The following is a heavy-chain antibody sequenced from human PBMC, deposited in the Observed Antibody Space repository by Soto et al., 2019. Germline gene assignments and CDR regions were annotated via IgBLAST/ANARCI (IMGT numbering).Heavy chain of an antibody. D-gene: IGHD3-3*01. CDR1: GYTFTSSG. Sequence: QVQLVQSGAEVKKPGASVKVSCKASGYTFTSSGISWVRQAPGQGLEWMGWISTDNGNTNYAHHLQGRVSMTTGTSTRTAYMDLRSLRSDDTAVYYCARDQGITTFGVYSMYYYGMDVWGQGTTVTVS. CDR3: ARDQGITTFGVYSMYYYGMDV. CDR2: ISTDNGNT. V-gene: IGHV1-18*01. J-gene: IGHJ6*02.